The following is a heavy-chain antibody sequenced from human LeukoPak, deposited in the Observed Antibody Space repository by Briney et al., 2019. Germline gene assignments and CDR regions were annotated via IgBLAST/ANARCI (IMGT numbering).Heavy chain of an antibody. D-gene: IGHD3-22*01. CDR3: ARLHYYDSSGYPY. Sequence: PSETLSLTCAVYGGSFSGYYWSWLRQPPGKGLEWIGEINHSGSTNYNPSLKSRVTISVDTSKNQFSLKLSSVTAADTAVYYCARLHYYDSSGYPYWGQGTLVTVSS. CDR1: GGSFSGYY. J-gene: IGHJ4*02. CDR2: INHSGST. V-gene: IGHV4-34*01.